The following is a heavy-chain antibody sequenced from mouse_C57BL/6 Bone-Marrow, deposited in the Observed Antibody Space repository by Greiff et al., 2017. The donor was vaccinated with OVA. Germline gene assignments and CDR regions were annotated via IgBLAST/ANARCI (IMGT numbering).Heavy chain of an antibody. J-gene: IGHJ1*03. D-gene: IGHD1-1*01. V-gene: IGHV5-6*01. CDR2: ISSGGSYT. CDR3: ARPYPGRYFDV. Sequence: EVNVVESGGDLVKPGGSLKLSCAASGFTFSSYGMSWVRQTPDKRLEWVATISSGGSYTYYPDSVKGRFTISRDNAKNTLYLQMSSLKSEDTAMYYCARPYPGRYFDVWGTGTTVTVSS. CDR1: GFTFSSYG.